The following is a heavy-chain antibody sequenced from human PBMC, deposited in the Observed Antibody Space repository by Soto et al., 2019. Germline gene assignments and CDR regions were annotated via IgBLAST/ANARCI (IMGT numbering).Heavy chain of an antibody. Sequence: GGSLRLSCAASGFTFSSYGMHWVRQAPGKGLEWVAVIWYDGSNKYYADSVKGRFTISRDNSKNTLYLQMNSLRAEDTAVYYCATLGGSVYYYDSSGYPGSLGYWGQGTLVTVSS. D-gene: IGHD3-22*01. V-gene: IGHV3-33*01. J-gene: IGHJ4*02. CDR3: ATLGGSVYYYDSSGYPGSLGY. CDR2: IWYDGSNK. CDR1: GFTFSSYG.